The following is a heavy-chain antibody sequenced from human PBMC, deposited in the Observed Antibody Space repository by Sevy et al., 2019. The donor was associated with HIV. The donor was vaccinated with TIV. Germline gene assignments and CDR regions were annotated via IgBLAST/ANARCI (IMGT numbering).Heavy chain of an antibody. CDR1: GFTFSNYA. J-gene: IGHJ3*02. D-gene: IGHD2-8*01. V-gene: IGHV3-23*01. CDR3: ARAPNMGAFDI. Sequence: GGSLRLSCAASGFTFSNYAMNWVRQVPGKGLEWVSGITDSGGGTFYADSVKVRFTISRDNSKNTLYLQMNSLRAEDTAVYYCARAPNMGAFDIWGQGTMVTVSS. CDR2: ITDSGGGT.